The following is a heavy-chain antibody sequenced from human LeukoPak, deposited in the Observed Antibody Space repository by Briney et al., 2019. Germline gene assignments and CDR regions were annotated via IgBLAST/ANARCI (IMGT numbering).Heavy chain of an antibody. Sequence: SVKVSCKASGGTFSSYAISWVRQAPGQGLEWMGGIIPIFGTANYAQKFQGRVTITTDESTSTAYMELISLRSEDTAVYYCARGPYYDFWSGYSKDYYYYYMDVWGKGTTVTVSS. CDR2: IIPIFGTA. J-gene: IGHJ6*03. CDR3: ARGPYYDFWSGYSKDYYYYYMDV. D-gene: IGHD3-3*01. V-gene: IGHV1-69*05. CDR1: GGTFSSYA.